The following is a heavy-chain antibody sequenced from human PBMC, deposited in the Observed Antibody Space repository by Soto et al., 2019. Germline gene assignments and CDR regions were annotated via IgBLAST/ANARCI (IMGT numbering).Heavy chain of an antibody. V-gene: IGHV4-59*01. Sequence: SETLSLTCTVSGGSISSYYWSWIRQPPGKGLEWIGYIYYSGSTNYNPSLKSRVTISVDTSKNQFSLKLSSVTAADTAVYYCAREEDLGVTAFDIWGQGTMVTVSS. CDR2: IYYSGST. CDR1: GGSISSYY. J-gene: IGHJ3*02. CDR3: AREEDLGVTAFDI. D-gene: IGHD3-16*01.